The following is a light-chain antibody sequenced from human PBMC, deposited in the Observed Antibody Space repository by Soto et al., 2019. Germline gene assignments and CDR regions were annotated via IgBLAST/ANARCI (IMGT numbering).Light chain of an antibody. CDR3: QQYMSYS. CDR1: QSISNW. J-gene: IGKJ1*01. V-gene: IGKV1-5*03. CDR2: KAS. Sequence: DIQMTQSPSTLSASVGDRVTIACRASQSISNWLAWYQQRPGKAPKLLIYKASNLESGVPSRFSGSGSGTEFTLTISSLQPDDFATYYCQQYMSYSFGQGTKVDIK.